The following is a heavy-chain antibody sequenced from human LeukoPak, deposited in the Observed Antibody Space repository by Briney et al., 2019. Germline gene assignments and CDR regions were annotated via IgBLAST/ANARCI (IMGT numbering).Heavy chain of an antibody. Sequence: PSGTLSLTCAVSGGSIESNNWWTWVRQPPGKGLEWIGEIYHSGSTEYNPSLKRRVTISVDKSKNQFSLKLNSVTAADTAVYYCTRVPNYGDFSPAEDYWGQGILVTVSS. CDR2: IYHSGST. CDR3: TRVPNYGDFSPAEDY. CDR1: GGSIESNNW. D-gene: IGHD4-17*01. J-gene: IGHJ4*02. V-gene: IGHV4-4*02.